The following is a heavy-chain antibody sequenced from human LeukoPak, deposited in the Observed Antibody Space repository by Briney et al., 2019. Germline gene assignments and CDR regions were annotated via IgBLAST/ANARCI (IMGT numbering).Heavy chain of an antibody. V-gene: IGHV4-30-2*01. CDR2: IYHSGST. CDR3: ARSRPLFDY. J-gene: IGHJ4*02. CDR1: GGSISSGGYS. Sequence: SQTLSLTCAVSGGSISSGGYSWSWIRQPPGKGLEWIGYIYHSGSTNYNPSLKSRVTISVDKSKNQFSLKLSSVTAADTAVYYCARSRPLFDYWGQGTLVTVSS.